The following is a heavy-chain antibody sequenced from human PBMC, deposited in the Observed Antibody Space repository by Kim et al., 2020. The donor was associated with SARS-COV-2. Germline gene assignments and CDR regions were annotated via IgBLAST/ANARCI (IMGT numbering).Heavy chain of an antibody. J-gene: IGHJ4*02. V-gene: IGHV4-31*03. CDR2: IYYSGSST. CDR1: GGSVSSGGYY. Sequence: SETLSLTCTVSGGSVSSGGYYWSWIRQHPGKGLEGIGYIYYSGSSTYYNPSLKSRVTISQDTSKNQFSLRLSSVTAADTAVYYCARGSFGSSPDYWGQGTLVTVSS. CDR3: ARGSFGSSPDY. D-gene: IGHD6-13*01.